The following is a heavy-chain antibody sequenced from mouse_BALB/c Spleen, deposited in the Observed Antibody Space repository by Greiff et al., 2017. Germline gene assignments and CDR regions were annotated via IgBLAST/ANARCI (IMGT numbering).Heavy chain of an antibody. CDR3: ARSLRSFYFDY. J-gene: IGHJ2*01. CDR2: ISSGSSTI. V-gene: IGHV5-17*02. Sequence: EVKVVESGGGLVQPGGSRKLSCAASGFTFSSFGMHWVRQAPEKGLEWVAYISSGSSTIYYADTVKGRFTISRDNPKNTLFLQMTSLRSEDTAMYYCARSLRSFYFDYWGQGTTLTVSS. CDR1: GFTFSSFG. D-gene: IGHD1-1*01.